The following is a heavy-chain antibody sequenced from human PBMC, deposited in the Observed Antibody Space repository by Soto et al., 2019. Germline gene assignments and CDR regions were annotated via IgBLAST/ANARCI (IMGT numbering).Heavy chain of an antibody. CDR2: IDPSDSYT. Sequence: SGESLKISCKGSGYSFTSYWISWVRQMPGKGLEWMGRIDPSDSYTNYSPSFQGHVTISADKSISTAYLQWSSLKASDTAMYYCARIWVVAGYYYYGMDVWGQGTTVTVSS. J-gene: IGHJ6*02. CDR3: ARIWVVAGYYYYGMDV. D-gene: IGHD6-19*01. V-gene: IGHV5-10-1*01. CDR1: GYSFTSYW.